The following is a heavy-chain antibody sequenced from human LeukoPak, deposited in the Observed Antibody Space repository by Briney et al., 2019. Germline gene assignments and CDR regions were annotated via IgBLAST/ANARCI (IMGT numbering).Heavy chain of an antibody. D-gene: IGHD6-13*01. J-gene: IGHJ4*02. CDR3: ARVFPQAGTRRGLDY. V-gene: IGHV1-3*01. CDR2: INAGNGNT. CDR1: GYTFTSYA. Sequence: ASVKVSCKASGYTFTSYAMHWVRQAPGQRLEWMGWINAGNGNTKYSQKFQGRVTITRDTSASTAYMELSSLRSEDTAVYYCARVFPQAGTRRGLDYWGRGTLVTVSS.